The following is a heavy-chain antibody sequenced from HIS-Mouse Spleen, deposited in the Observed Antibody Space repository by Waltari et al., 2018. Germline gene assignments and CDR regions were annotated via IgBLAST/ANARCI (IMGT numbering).Heavy chain of an antibody. CDR2: IYYSGST. J-gene: IGHJ2*01. CDR1: GGPIRSSSYY. V-gene: IGHV4-39*07. Sequence: QLQLQESGPGLVKPSETLSLTCTVPGGPIRSSSYYWVWIRQPPGKGLEWVGSIYYSGSTYYNPSLKSRVTISVDTSKNQFSLKLSSVTAADTVVYYCAREIPYSSSWYDWYFDLWGRGTLVTVSS. CDR3: AREIPYSSSWYDWYFDL. D-gene: IGHD6-13*01.